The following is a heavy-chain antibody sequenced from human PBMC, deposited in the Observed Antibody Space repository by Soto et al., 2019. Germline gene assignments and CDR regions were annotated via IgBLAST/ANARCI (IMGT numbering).Heavy chain of an antibody. CDR2: STHTGNT. V-gene: IGHV1-18*01. J-gene: IGHJ4*02. CDR1: GYAFPHYV. Sequence: QVRLVQSGPEVKKPGASVKVSCKTSGYAFPHYVINWVRQAPGHGLEWMGFSTHTGNTNYAQNFQGRVVLTTDTSTSTAYMEVTSLRSDDTAVYYCARSGEHPFDYWGQGTPVTVSS. CDR3: ARSGEHPFDY. D-gene: IGHD1-26*01.